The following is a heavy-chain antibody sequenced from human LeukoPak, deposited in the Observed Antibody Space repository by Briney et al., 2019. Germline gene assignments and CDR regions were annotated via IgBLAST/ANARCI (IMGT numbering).Heavy chain of an antibody. CDR1: GYTFTTYD. V-gene: IGHV1-8*01. J-gene: IGHJ4*02. CDR3: ARVKGSSSWALLFEY. Sequence: ASVKVSCKASGYTFTTYDINWVRQATGQGLEWMGWMNPQSGNTGYAQKFQGRVTMTRDTSTRTAYMELGSLKSEDTAVYYCARVKGSSSWALLFEYWGQGTLVTVSS. CDR2: MNPQSGNT. D-gene: IGHD6-13*01.